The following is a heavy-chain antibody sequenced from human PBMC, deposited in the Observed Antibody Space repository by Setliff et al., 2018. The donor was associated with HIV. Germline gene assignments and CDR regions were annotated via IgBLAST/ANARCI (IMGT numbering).Heavy chain of an antibody. CDR3: AAEINTDNNCRWFDP. CDR2: ISIGSGLT. D-gene: IGHD1-20*01. Sequence: GASVKVSCKTSGFTFSRSTIQWVRQARGQPLEWVGWISIGSGLTKYEQKFHGRVTFTRDMSTSTAYMEVSSIRSDDTAVYYCAAEINTDNNCRWFDPWGQGTLVTVSS. CDR1: GFTFSRST. V-gene: IGHV1-58*02. J-gene: IGHJ5*02.